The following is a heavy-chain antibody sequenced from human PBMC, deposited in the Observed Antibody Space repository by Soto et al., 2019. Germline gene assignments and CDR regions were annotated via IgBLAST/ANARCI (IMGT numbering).Heavy chain of an antibody. V-gene: IGHV4-34*01. Sequence: SETLSLTCAVYGGSFSGYYWSWIRQPPGKGLEWIGEINHSGSTNYNPSLKSRVTISVDTSKNQFSLKLSSVTAADTAVYYCAREGYYYYYMDVWGKRTTVTVSS. CDR2: INHSGST. CDR1: GGSFSGYY. CDR3: AREGYYYYYMDV. J-gene: IGHJ6*03.